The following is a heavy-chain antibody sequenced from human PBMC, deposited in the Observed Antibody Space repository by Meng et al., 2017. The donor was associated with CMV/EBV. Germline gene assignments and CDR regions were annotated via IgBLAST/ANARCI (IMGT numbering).Heavy chain of an antibody. CDR1: RFTFSNYA. Sequence: SCAASRFTFSNYAMHWVRQAPGKGLEWVAVISYDGSNKYYADSVKGRFTMSRDNSKNTLYLQMDSLRAEDTAVYYCARYSYGNFDYWGQGTLVTVSS. CDR3: ARYSYGNFDY. V-gene: IGHV3-30-3*01. CDR2: ISYDGSNK. J-gene: IGHJ4*02. D-gene: IGHD5-18*01.